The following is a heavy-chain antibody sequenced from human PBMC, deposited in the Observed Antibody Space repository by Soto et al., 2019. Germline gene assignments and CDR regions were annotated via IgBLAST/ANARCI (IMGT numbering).Heavy chain of an antibody. Sequence: EVQMVESGGGFVQPGGSLRLSCAASGFTVSSNYMSWVRQAPGKGLEWVSVIYATGSTHYADSVKGRFAISRDSSKNTLSLRMNSLRAEDTGVYYCAREHESSGLALDYWGQGTQVTVSS. J-gene: IGHJ4*02. D-gene: IGHD3-22*01. CDR2: IYATGST. CDR3: AREHESSGLALDY. V-gene: IGHV3-66*01. CDR1: GFTVSSNY.